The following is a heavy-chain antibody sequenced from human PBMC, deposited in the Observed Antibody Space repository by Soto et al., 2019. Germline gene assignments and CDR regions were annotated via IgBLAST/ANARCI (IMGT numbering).Heavy chain of an antibody. CDR2: IYYSGST. Sequence: SETLSLTCTVSGGYISSYYWSWIRQPPGKGLEWIGYIYYSGSTNYNPSLKSRVTISVDTSKNQFSLKLSSVTAADTAVYYCARVGVSYYDFWSGYQNWFDPWGQGTLVTVSS. V-gene: IGHV4-59*01. CDR3: ARVGVSYYDFWSGYQNWFDP. CDR1: GGYISSYY. D-gene: IGHD3-3*01. J-gene: IGHJ5*02.